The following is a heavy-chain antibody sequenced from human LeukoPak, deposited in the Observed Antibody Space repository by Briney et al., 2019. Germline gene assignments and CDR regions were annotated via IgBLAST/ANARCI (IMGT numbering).Heavy chain of an antibody. CDR1: GFTVSSNY. Sequence: AGGSLRLSCAASGFTVSSNYLSWVRQAPGKGLEWVSFINSGGSTYYADSVKGRFTISRDTSQNTVYLQMNSLRAEDTAVYYCARVASDSRGYYHSDYWGQGTLVTVSS. CDR2: INSGGST. V-gene: IGHV3-53*01. J-gene: IGHJ4*02. CDR3: ARVASDSRGYYHSDY. D-gene: IGHD3-22*01.